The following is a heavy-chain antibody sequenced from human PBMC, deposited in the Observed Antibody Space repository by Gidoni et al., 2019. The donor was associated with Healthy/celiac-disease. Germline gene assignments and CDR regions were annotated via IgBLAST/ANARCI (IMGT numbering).Heavy chain of an antibody. CDR2: ISYDGSNK. J-gene: IGHJ4*01. D-gene: IGHD2-2*01. CDR1: GFTFSSYA. CDR3: ARERTGRYCSSTSCYDAHYFDY. Sequence: QVQLVESGGGVVQPGRSLRLSCAASGFTFSSYAMHWVRQAPGKGLEWVAVISYDGSNKYYADSVKGRFTISRDNSKNTLYLQMNSLRAEDTAVYYCARERTGRYCSSTSCYDAHYFDY. V-gene: IGHV3-30-3*01.